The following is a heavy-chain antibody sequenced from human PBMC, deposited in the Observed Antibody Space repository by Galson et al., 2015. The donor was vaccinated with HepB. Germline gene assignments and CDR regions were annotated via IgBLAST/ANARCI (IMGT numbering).Heavy chain of an antibody. V-gene: IGHV3-33*01. J-gene: IGHJ4*02. CDR2: IWYDGSKE. Sequence: SLRLSCAASKFTFSSYGMHWVRQAPGKGLEWVAFIWYDGSKEYYADFVKGRFTISRDNSKNTLYLQMNSLRVGDTAVYYCITEKGAIQEWKGAFDFWGQGTLVTVSS. CDR1: KFTFSSYG. CDR3: ITEKGAIQEWKGAFDF. D-gene: IGHD2-2*02.